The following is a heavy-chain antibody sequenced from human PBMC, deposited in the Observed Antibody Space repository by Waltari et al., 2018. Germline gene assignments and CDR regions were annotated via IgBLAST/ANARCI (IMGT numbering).Heavy chain of an antibody. CDR2: VDPEKRKT. D-gene: IGHD5-12*01. J-gene: IGHJ3*02. Sequence: DVQVVQSGAEVKKPGATVEISCKVSGYTFSDFYMHLVQRAPGKGRQGVGLVDPEKRKTVQAETVKGRVPMTADTSTATAYMELSSLRSDDTAVYYCAVLVATNDDPLDIWGQGTVVTVSP. V-gene: IGHV1-69-2*01. CDR3: AVLVATNDDPLDI. CDR1: GYTFSDFY.